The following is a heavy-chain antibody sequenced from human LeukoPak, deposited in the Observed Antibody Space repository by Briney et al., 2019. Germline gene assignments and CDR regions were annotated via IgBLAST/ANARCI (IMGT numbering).Heavy chain of an antibody. D-gene: IGHD3-9*01. CDR2: ISSSSSYI. CDR3: ARPRAYFDWFELVPDAFDI. V-gene: IGHV3-21*01. CDR1: GFTFSSYS. Sequence: PGGSLRLSCAASGFTFSSYSMNWVRQAPGQGLEWVSSISSSSSYIYYADSVKGRFTISRDNAKNSLYLQMNSLRAEDTAVYYCARPRAYFDWFELVPDAFDIWGQGTMVTVSS. J-gene: IGHJ3*02.